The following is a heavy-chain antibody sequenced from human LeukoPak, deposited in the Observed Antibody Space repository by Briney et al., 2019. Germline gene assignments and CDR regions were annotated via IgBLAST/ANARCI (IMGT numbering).Heavy chain of an antibody. CDR1: GGSISSYY. CDR2: IYTSGST. Sequence: SETLSLTCTVSGGSISSYYWSWIRQPAGKGLEWIGRIYTSGSTNYNPSLKSRVTMSVDTSKNQFSLKLSSVTAADTAVYYCARSGPDYYDSSGYYDYWGQGTLVTVSS. CDR3: ARSGPDYYDSSGYYDY. V-gene: IGHV4-4*07. D-gene: IGHD3-22*01. J-gene: IGHJ4*02.